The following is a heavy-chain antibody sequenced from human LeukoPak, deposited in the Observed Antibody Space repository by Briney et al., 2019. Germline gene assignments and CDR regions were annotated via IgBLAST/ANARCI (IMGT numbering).Heavy chain of an antibody. CDR3: ARRDPLDYYDSSGYYTY. V-gene: IGHV3-7*01. CDR2: IKQDESEK. J-gene: IGHJ4*02. D-gene: IGHD3-22*01. Sequence: PGGSLRLSCAASGFTFSSFWMSWVRQAPGKGLEWVANIKQDESEKYYVDSVKGRFTISRDNAKNSLYLQMNSLRAEDTAVYYCARRDPLDYYDSSGYYTYWGQGTLVTVSS. CDR1: GFTFSSFW.